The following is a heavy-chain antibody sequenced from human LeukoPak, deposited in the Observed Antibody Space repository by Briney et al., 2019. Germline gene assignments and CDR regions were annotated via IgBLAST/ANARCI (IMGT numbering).Heavy chain of an antibody. CDR1: GYTFTSYY. CDR2: INPSGGST. Sequence: ASVKVSCKASGYTFTSYYMHWVRQAPGQGLEWMGIINPSGGSTSYAQKFQGRVTMTEDTSTDTAYMELSSLRSEDTAVYYCATARYDFWSGCIDYWGQGTLVTVSS. CDR3: ATARYDFWSGCIDY. D-gene: IGHD3-3*01. V-gene: IGHV1-46*01. J-gene: IGHJ4*02.